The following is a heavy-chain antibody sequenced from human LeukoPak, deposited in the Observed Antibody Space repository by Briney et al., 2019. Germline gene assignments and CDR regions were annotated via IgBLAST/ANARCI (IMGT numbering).Heavy chain of an antibody. CDR2: ISGSGGST. CDR1: GFTFSSYA. J-gene: IGHJ4*02. V-gene: IGHV3-23*01. Sequence: AGGSLRLSCAASGFTFSSYAMSWARQAPGKGLEWVSAISGSGGSTYYADSVKGRFTISRDNSKNTLYLQMNSLRAEDTAVYYCAKDPTLLWFGEVGFDYWGQGTLVTVSS. CDR3: AKDPTLLWFGEVGFDY. D-gene: IGHD3-10*01.